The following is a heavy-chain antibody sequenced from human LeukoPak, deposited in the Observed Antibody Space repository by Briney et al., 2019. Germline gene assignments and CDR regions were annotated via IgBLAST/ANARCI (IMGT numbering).Heavy chain of an antibody. CDR3: ARGSYSSSWPDY. CDR1: GFTFSSYA. Sequence: GGSLRLSCAASGFTFSSYAMSWVRQASGKGLEWVANIKQDGSEKYYVDSVKGRFTISRDNAKNSLYLQMNSLRAEDTAVYYCARGSYSSSWPDYWGQGTLVTVSS. J-gene: IGHJ4*02. D-gene: IGHD6-13*01. CDR2: IKQDGSEK. V-gene: IGHV3-7*01.